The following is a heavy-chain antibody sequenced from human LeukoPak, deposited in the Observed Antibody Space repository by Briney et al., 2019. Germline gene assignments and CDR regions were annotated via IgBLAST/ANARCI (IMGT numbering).Heavy chain of an antibody. CDR2: INPKSGGT. D-gene: IGHD2-2*01. J-gene: IGHJ4*02. Sequence: ASVKVSCKASGNTFSGYYIHWVRQAPGQGLEWMGWINPKSGGTNYAQKLQGRVTMTADTSTTTAYMELRSLRSDDTAVYYCARGYCSSATCRHFNYWGQGALVTVSS. V-gene: IGHV1-2*02. CDR3: ARGYCSSATCRHFNY. CDR1: GNTFSGYY.